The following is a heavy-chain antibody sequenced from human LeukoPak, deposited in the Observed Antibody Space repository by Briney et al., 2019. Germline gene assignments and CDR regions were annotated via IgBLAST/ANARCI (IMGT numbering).Heavy chain of an antibody. V-gene: IGHV3-9*01. CDR3: AKGYSYGITYYFDY. CDR1: GFTFDDYA. D-gene: IGHD5-18*01. CDR2: IRWNSSNI. J-gene: IGHJ4*02. Sequence: PGGSLRLSCAASGFTFDDYAMHWVRQAPGKGLEWVSCIRWNSSNIVYADSVKGRFTISRDSAKNSLYLQMNSLRAEDKALYYCAKGYSYGITYYFDYWGQGTLVTVSS.